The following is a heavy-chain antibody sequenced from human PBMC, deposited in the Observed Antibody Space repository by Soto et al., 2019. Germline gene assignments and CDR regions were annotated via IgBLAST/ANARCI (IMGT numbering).Heavy chain of an antibody. Sequence: SLRLSCAASGFTFSSYGMHWVRQAPGKGLEWVAVISYDGSNKYYADSVKGRFTISRDNSKNTLYLQMNSLRAEDTAVYYCAKDQLQAAAGTLPYYYGMDVWGQGTTVTVSS. CDR3: AKDQLQAAAGTLPYYYGMDV. CDR2: ISYDGSNK. CDR1: GFTFSSYG. J-gene: IGHJ6*02. V-gene: IGHV3-30*18. D-gene: IGHD6-13*01.